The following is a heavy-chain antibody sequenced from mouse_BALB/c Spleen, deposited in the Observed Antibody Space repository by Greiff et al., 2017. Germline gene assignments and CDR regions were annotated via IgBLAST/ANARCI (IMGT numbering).Heavy chain of an antibody. V-gene: IGHV10-1*02. CDR2: IRSKSNNYAT. Sequence: EVQVVESGGGLVQPKGSLKLSCAASGFTFNTYAMNWVRQAPGKGLEWVARIRSKSNNYATYYADSVKDRFTISRDDSQSMLYLQMNNLKTEDTAMYYCVRGFPYYDYDVGYAMDYWGQGTSVTVSS. J-gene: IGHJ4*01. CDR3: VRGFPYYDYDVGYAMDY. CDR1: GFTFNTYA. D-gene: IGHD2-4*01.